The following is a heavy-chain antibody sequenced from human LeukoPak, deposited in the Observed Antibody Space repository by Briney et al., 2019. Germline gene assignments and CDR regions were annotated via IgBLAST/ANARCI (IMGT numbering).Heavy chain of an antibody. CDR2: IYYSGST. V-gene: IGHV4-59*08. CDR3: ARCYYDSSGYYFDAFDI. J-gene: IGHJ3*02. Sequence: SETLSLTCTVSGGSISSYYWSWIRQPPGKGLEWIGYIYYSGSTNYNPSLKSRVTISVDTSKNQFSLKLSSVTAADTAVYYCARCYYDSSGYYFDAFDIWGQGTMVTVSS. D-gene: IGHD3-22*01. CDR1: GGSISSYY.